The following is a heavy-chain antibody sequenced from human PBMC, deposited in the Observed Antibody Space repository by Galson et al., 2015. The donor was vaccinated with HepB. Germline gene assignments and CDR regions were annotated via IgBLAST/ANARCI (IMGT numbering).Heavy chain of an antibody. V-gene: IGHV4-31*03. CDR3: ASLVPNLAYYYGMDV. Sequence: TLSLTCTVSGGSISSGGYYWSWIRQHPGKGLEWIGYIYYSGSTYYNPSLKSRVTISVDTSKNQFSLKLSSVTAADTAVYYCASLVPNLAYYYGMDVWGQGTTVTVSS. CDR2: IYYSGST. J-gene: IGHJ6*02. D-gene: IGHD6-6*01. CDR1: GGSISSGGYY.